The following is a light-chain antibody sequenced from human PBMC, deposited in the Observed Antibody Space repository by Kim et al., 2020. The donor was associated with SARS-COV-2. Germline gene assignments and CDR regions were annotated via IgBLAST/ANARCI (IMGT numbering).Light chain of an antibody. J-gene: IGKJ5*01. Sequence: EIVLTQSPGTLSLSPGERATLSCRASQSVSSGYFAWYQQKPGQAPKLLIYGAARRATGIPDRFSCSGSGTDFTITISRPEYEDFEVYYCQQYGSLITFGQGTRLEIK. V-gene: IGKV3-20*01. CDR1: QSVSSGY. CDR3: QQYGSLIT. CDR2: GAA.